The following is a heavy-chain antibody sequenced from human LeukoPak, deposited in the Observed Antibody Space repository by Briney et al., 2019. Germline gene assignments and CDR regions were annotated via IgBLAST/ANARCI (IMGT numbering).Heavy chain of an antibody. CDR1: GFTFSNAW. D-gene: IGHD2-8*01. CDR2: IKSKTDGGTT. Sequence: GGSLRLSCAASGFTFSNAWMSWVRQAPGKGLEWVGRIKSKTDGGTTDYAAPVKGRFTISRDNAKNTLYLQMNSLRAEDRAAYYCARGNGHASDIWGQGTMVTVSS. V-gene: IGHV3-15*05. J-gene: IGHJ3*02. CDR3: ARGNGHASDI.